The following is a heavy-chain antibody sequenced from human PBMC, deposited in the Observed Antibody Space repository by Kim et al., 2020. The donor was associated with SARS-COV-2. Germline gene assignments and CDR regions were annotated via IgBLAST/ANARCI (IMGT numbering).Heavy chain of an antibody. V-gene: IGHV4-34*01. CDR3: ARGFYGIAARPGNWFDP. Sequence: SQTLSLTCAVYGGSFSGYYWSWIRQPPGKGLEWIGEINHSGSTNYNPSLKSRVTISVDTSKNQFSLKLSSVTAADTAVYYCARGFYGIAARPGNWFDPWGQGTLVPVSS. D-gene: IGHD6-6*01. J-gene: IGHJ5*02. CDR1: GGSFSGYY. CDR2: INHSGST.